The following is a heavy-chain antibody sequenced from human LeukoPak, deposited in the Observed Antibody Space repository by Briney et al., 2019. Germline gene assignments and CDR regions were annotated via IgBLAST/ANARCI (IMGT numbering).Heavy chain of an antibody. D-gene: IGHD6-19*01. CDR2: IRYDGSNK. CDR1: GFTFSSYG. CDR3: AKDRYNSGWYPDAFDI. Sequence: GRSLRLSCAASGFTFSSYGMHWVRQAPGKGLEWVAFIRYDGSNKYYADSVKDRFTISRDNSKDMLYLQMNSLRAEDTAVYYCAKDRYNSGWYPDAFDIWGQGTMVTVSS. J-gene: IGHJ3*02. V-gene: IGHV3-30*02.